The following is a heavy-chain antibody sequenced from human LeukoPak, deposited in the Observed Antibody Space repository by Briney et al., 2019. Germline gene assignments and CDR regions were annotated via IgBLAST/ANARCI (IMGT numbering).Heavy chain of an antibody. CDR2: ISSSSSYI. V-gene: IGHV3-21*01. J-gene: IGHJ4*02. D-gene: IGHD1-7*01. CDR3: ARALTGTTGFDY. Sequence: PGGSLRLFCAASGFTFSSYSMNWVRQAPGKGLEWVSSISSSSSYIYYADSVKGRFAISRDNAKNSLYLQMNSLRAEDTAVYYCARALTGTTGFDYWGQGTLVTVSS. CDR1: GFTFSSYS.